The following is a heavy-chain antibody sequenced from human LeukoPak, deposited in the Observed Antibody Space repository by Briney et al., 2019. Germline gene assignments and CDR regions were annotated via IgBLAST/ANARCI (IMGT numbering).Heavy chain of an antibody. CDR3: ARADGDCPLDY. J-gene: IGHJ4*02. D-gene: IGHD2-21*02. CDR2: ISGSGGTT. CDR1: GFTFSSYG. V-gene: IGHV3-23*01. Sequence: GGTLRLSCAASGFTFSSYGMSWVRQAPGKGLEWVSAISGSGGTTYYADSVKGRFTISRDNSKNTLHLQMNSLRAEDTAVYYCARADGDCPLDYWGQGTLVTVSS.